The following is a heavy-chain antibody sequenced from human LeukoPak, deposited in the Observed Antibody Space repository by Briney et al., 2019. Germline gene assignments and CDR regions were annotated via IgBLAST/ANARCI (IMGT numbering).Heavy chain of an antibody. J-gene: IGHJ4*02. CDR2: INIGVGNT. CDR3: ARATMVRGVISLLDY. Sequence: PGGSLRLSCAASGFIFGTYSMTWVRQAPGKGLEWVSTINIGVGNTYYTDSVKGRFTISRDNSKNTLYLQMNSLRAEDTAVYYCARATMVRGVISLLDYWGQGTLVTVSS. V-gene: IGHV3-23*01. CDR1: GFIFGTYS. D-gene: IGHD3-10*01.